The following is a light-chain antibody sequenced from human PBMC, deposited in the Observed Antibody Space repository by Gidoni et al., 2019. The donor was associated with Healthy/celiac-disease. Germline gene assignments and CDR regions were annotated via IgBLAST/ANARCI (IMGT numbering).Light chain of an antibody. V-gene: IGLV2-11*01. J-gene: IGLJ1*01. CDR2: DVS. Sequence: QSALHQPRTVPGSPGPAVTISCTGTSSDVGGYNYVSWYQQHPGKPPKLMMYDVSKRPSGVPDRCSGSKSGNTASLTISGLQAEDEADYYCCSYAGSYTVVFGTGTKVTV. CDR3: CSYAGSYTVV. CDR1: SSDVGGYNY.